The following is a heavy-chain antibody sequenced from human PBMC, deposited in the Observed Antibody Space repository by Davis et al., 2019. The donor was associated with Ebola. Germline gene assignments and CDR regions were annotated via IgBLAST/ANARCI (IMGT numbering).Heavy chain of an antibody. CDR1: GFTFSSYG. V-gene: IGHV3-33*06. J-gene: IGHJ4*02. CDR2: IWYDGSNK. CDR3: AKDDYHSGSPFDY. D-gene: IGHD1-26*01. Sequence: SLKLPCAAPGFTFSSYGMHWVRQAPGKGLEWVAVIWYDGSNKYYADSVKGRFTICRDNSKNTLYLQMTSLRAEDTAVYYCAKDDYHSGSPFDYWGQGTLVTVSS.